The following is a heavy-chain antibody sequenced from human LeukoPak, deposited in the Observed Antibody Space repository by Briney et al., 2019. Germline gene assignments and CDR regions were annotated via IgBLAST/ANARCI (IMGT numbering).Heavy chain of an antibody. J-gene: IGHJ4*02. D-gene: IGHD6-19*01. Sequence: ASVKVSCKVSGYTLTELSMHWVRQAPGKGLEWMGGFDPEDGETIYAQKFQGRVTMTEDTSTDTAYMELSSLRSEDTAVYYCAALRQWLAQFDYWGQGTLVTVSS. CDR2: FDPEDGET. CDR1: GYTLTELS. CDR3: AALRQWLAQFDY. V-gene: IGHV1-24*01.